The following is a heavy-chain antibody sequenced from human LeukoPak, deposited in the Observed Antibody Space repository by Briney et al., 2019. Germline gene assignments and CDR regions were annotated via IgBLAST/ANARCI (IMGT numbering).Heavy chain of an antibody. CDR2: INPNSGGT. CDR3: ARVSSGVFSGWYEIDY. V-gene: IGHV1-2*02. Sequence: ASVKVSCKASGYTFTGYYMHWVRQAPGQGLEWMGWINPNSGGTNYAQKLQGRVTMTTDTSTSTAYMELRSLRSDDTAVYYCARVSSGVFSGWYEIDYWGQGTLVTVSS. J-gene: IGHJ4*02. CDR1: GYTFTGYY. D-gene: IGHD6-19*01.